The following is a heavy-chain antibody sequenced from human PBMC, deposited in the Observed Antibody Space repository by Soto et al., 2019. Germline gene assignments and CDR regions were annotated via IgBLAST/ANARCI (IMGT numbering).Heavy chain of an antibody. CDR1: GFTFSSYA. D-gene: IGHD1-1*01. J-gene: IGHJ6*02. CDR2: ISYDGSNK. V-gene: IGHV3-30-3*01. CDR3: ARGNGGYYYYGLVV. Sequence: PGGSLRLSCAASGFTFSSYAMHWVRQAPGKGLEWVAVISYDGSNKYYADSVKGRFTISRDNSKNTLYLQMNSLRAEDTAVYYCARGNGGYYYYGLVVWGQGTTVTVSS.